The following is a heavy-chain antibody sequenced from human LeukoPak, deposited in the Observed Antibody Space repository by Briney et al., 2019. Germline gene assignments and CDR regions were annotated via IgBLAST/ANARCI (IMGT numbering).Heavy chain of an antibody. J-gene: IGHJ4*02. CDR1: GFTFSSCG. CDR3: ARQDRGSFLDY. V-gene: IGHV3-33*01. Sequence: GRSLRLSCAASGFTFSSCGMHWVRQAPGKGLEWVAVIWYDGTNKYYADSVKGRFTISRDNSKNTLYLQMNSLRAEDTAVYYCARQDRGSFLDYWGQGTLVTVSS. CDR2: IWYDGTNK. D-gene: IGHD1-26*01.